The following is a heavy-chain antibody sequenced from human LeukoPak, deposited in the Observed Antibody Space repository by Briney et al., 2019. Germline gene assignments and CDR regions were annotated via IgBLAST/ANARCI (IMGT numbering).Heavy chain of an antibody. J-gene: IGHJ4*02. CDR3: AKAVVPAVIPGAPDY. Sequence: GGSLRLPCAASGFTFSSYAMSWVRQAPGKGLEWVSAISGSGGSTYYADSVKGRFTISRDNSKNTLYLQMNSLRAEDTAVYYCAKAVVPAVIPGAPDYWGQGTLVTVSS. CDR2: ISGSGGST. V-gene: IGHV3-23*01. CDR1: GFTFSSYA. D-gene: IGHD2-2*02.